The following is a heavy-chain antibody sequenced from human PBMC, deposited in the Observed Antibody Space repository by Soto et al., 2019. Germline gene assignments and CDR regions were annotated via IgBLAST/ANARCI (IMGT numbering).Heavy chain of an antibody. Sequence: ASVKVSCKASGYTFTSYYMYWVRQAPGQGLEWMGIINPSGGSTSYAQKFQGRVTMTRDTSTSTVYMELSSLRSEDTAVYYCARDPGLLWFGGPSDAFDIWGQGTMVTVSS. D-gene: IGHD3-10*01. J-gene: IGHJ3*02. V-gene: IGHV1-46*01. CDR1: GYTFTSYY. CDR2: INPSGGST. CDR3: ARDPGLLWFGGPSDAFDI.